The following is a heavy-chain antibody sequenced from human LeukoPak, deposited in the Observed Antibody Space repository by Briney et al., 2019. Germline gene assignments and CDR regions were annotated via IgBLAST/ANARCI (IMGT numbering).Heavy chain of an antibody. V-gene: IGHV3-30*18. J-gene: IGHJ4*02. CDR2: ISYDGSNK. D-gene: IGHD2-15*01. CDR3: AKDIGISPHDY. Sequence: GGSLRLSCAASGFTFSSYGMHWVRQGPGKGLEWVAVISYDGSNKYYADSVKGRFTISRDNSKNTLYLQMNSLRAEDTAVYYCAKDIGISPHDYWGQGTLVTVSS. CDR1: GFTFSSYG.